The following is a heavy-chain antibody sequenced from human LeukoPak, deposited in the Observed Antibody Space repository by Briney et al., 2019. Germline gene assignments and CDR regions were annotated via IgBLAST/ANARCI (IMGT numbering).Heavy chain of an antibody. CDR3: AKTTVTTGYYYYYMDV. CDR2: ISGSGGST. CDR1: GFTFSSYA. V-gene: IGHV3-23*01. Sequence: GGSLRLSCAVSGFTFSSYAMSWVRQAPGKGLEWVSAISGSGGSTYYADSVKGRFTISRDNSKNTLYLQMNSLRAEDTAVYYCAKTTVTTGYYYYYMDVWGKGTTVTVSS. J-gene: IGHJ6*03. D-gene: IGHD4-17*01.